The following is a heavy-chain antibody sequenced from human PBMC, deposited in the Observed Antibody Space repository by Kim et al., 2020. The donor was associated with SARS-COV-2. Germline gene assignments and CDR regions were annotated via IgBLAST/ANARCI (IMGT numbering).Heavy chain of an antibody. V-gene: IGHV3-21*01. CDR2: INSSSSYI. CDR3: ARDRPARILWYRVVDAFGI. CDR1: GFTFSSYR. J-gene: IGHJ3*02. Sequence: GGSLRLSCAASGFTFSSYRMNWVRQAPGKGLEWVSSINSSSSYIYYADSVMGRFTISRDNAKNSLYLQMNSLRAEDTAVYYCARDRPARILWYRVVDAFGIGGQGTRDTVPS. D-gene: IGHD6-13*01.